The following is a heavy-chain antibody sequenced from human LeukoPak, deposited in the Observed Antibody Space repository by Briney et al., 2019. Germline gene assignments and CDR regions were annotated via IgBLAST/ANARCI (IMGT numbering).Heavy chain of an antibody. J-gene: IGHJ4*02. D-gene: IGHD3-22*01. Sequence: PGATLGHCSSATALTFSSESMNLVRQAPKKGLERVSTIADSGGSTYYADSVKGRFTISRDNSKNTVYLQMNSLSAEDTAVYYCANKYYYDSSASSSYYFDYWGQGTLVTVSS. V-gene: IGHV3-23*01. CDR2: IADSGGST. CDR1: ALTFSSES. CDR3: ANKYYYDSSASSSYYFDY.